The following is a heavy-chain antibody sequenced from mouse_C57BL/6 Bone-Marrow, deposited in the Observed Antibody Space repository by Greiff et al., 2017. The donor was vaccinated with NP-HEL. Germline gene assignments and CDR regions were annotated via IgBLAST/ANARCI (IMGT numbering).Heavy chain of an antibody. D-gene: IGHD1-1*01. J-gene: IGHJ1*03. CDR1: GYTFTSYW. Sequence: QVQLKQSGAELVKPGASVKLSCKASGYTFTSYWMHWVKQRPGQGLEWIGMIHPNSGSTNYNEKFKSKATLTVDKSSSTAYMQLSSLTSEDSAVYYCARMGTVVATDWYFDVWGTGTTVTVSS. CDR2: IHPNSGST. CDR3: ARMGTVVATDWYFDV. V-gene: IGHV1-64*01.